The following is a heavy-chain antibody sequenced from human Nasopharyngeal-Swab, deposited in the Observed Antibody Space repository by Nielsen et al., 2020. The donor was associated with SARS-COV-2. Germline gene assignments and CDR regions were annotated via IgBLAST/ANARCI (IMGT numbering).Heavy chain of an antibody. J-gene: IGHJ4*02. Sequence: GESLKISCAASGFTFGANWMSWVRQAPGKELQCVANINTDGSEEYYLDSVKGRFTISRDNHKNSLYLQMNSLRDDDTAVYFCAALGFRTIDHWGQGTLVTVSS. CDR3: AALGFRTIDH. CDR2: INTDGSEE. V-gene: IGHV3-7*01. CDR1: GFTFGANW. D-gene: IGHD1-7*01.